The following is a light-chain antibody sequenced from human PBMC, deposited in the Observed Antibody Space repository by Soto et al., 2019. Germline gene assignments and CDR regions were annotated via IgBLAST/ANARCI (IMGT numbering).Light chain of an antibody. Sequence: QSVLTQPASVSGSPGQSITISCTGSSSDVGGYNYVSWYQQHPGKAPKLMIYEVSNRPSGISNRFSGSKSGNTASLTLPGLQAEDEADYYCSSYTRSSTLVFGGGTKLIVL. CDR1: SSDVGGYNY. J-gene: IGLJ2*01. CDR3: SSYTRSSTLV. CDR2: EVS. V-gene: IGLV2-14*01.